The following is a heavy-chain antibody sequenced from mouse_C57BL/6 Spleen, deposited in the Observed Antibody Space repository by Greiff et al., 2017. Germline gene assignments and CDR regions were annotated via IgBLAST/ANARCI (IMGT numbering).Heavy chain of an antibody. CDR3: AGTTVVATDFDY. Sequence: EVHLVESGGGLVKPGGSLKLSCAASGFTFSDYGMHWVRQAPEKGLEWVAYISSGSSTIYYADTVKGRFTLSRDNAKNTPFLQLTRLRSEDTAMYYCAGTTVVATDFDYWGQGTTLTVSS. V-gene: IGHV5-17*01. J-gene: IGHJ2*01. CDR1: GFTFSDYG. D-gene: IGHD1-1*01. CDR2: ISSGSSTI.